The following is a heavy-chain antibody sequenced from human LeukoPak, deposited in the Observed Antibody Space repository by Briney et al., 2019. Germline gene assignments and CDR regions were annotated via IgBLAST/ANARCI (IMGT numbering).Heavy chain of an antibody. V-gene: IGHV1-69*04. CDR3: ARDLRTFSYYYGSKNYPSSFDY. Sequence: SVKVSCKASGGTFSSYAISWVRQAPGQGLEWMGRIIPILGIANYAQKFQGRVTITADKSTSTAYMELSSLRSDDTAVYYCARDLRTFSYYYGSKNYPSSFDYWGQGTLVTVSS. D-gene: IGHD3-10*01. J-gene: IGHJ4*02. CDR2: IIPILGIA. CDR1: GGTFSSYA.